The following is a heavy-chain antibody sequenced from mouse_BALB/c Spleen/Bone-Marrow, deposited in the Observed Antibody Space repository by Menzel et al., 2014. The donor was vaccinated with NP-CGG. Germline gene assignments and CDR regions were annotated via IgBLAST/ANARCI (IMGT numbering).Heavy chain of an antibody. CDR3: AMTARGGFAY. CDR1: GYTFTSYD. Sequence: SGPELVKPGALVKISCKASGYTFTSYDINWVKQRPGQGLEWIGWIYPGDGSTKYNEKFKGKATLTADKSSSTAYMQVSRLTSENSAVYFCAMTARGGFAYWGQGTLVTVSA. J-gene: IGHJ3*01. V-gene: IGHV1S33*01. D-gene: IGHD3-2*01. CDR2: IYPGDGST.